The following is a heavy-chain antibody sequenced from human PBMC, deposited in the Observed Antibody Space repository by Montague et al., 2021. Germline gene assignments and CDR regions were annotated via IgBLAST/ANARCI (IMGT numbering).Heavy chain of an antibody. CDR3: ARRPRITVTGRFDL. CDR1: GGSFNDYY. CDR2: ITHNGRT. V-gene: IGHV4-34*01. J-gene: IGHJ4*02. Sequence: SETLSLTCAGSGGSFNDYYWSWIRQSPGQGLEWIGDITHNGRTNSNPSLKSRVTLSVDTSKSHFSLNLTSVTAADTALYFCARRPRITVTGRFDLWGEGTLVTVSS. D-gene: IGHD4-11*01.